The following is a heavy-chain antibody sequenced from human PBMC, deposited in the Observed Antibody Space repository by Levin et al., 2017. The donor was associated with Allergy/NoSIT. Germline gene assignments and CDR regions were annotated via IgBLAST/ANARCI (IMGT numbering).Heavy chain of an antibody. CDR3: ARGFYGDYGFDY. Sequence: LSLTCAASGFNFRNHWIHWVRQVPGKGLVWVSRISSDGSTTFYADSVKGRFTISRDNVKNTVSLQMNSLRADDTALYYCARGFYGDYGFDYWGQGTLLTVSS. D-gene: IGHD4-17*01. CDR2: ISSDGSTT. J-gene: IGHJ4*02. CDR1: GFNFRNHW. V-gene: IGHV3-74*01.